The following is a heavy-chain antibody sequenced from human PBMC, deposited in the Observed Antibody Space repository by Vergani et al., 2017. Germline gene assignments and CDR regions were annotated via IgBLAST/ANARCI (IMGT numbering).Heavy chain of an antibody. J-gene: IGHJ5*02. CDR2: ISSSGSTI. D-gene: IGHD6-19*01. CDR1: GFTFSSYE. CDR3: ASAWEQWLASFDP. V-gene: IGHV3-48*03. Sequence: EVQLVESGGGLVQPGGSLRLSCAASGFTFSSYEMNWVRQAPGKGLEWVSYISSSGSTIYYADSVKGRFTISRDNAKNSLYLQMNSLRAEDTAVYYCASAWEQWLASFDPWGQGTLVTVSS.